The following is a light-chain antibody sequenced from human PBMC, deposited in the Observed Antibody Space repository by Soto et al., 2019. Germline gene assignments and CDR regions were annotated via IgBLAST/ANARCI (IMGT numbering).Light chain of an antibody. Sequence: EIVLTQSPGTLSLSLGERATLSCRASQSVSSNYLAWYQQKPGQAPRLLIYETSSRATGSPDRFSGSGSGTDFTLSISRLEPEDFAVYYCQQYGNGNSPRYSFGQGTRLEIK. CDR1: QSVSSNY. CDR2: ETS. V-gene: IGKV3-20*01. J-gene: IGKJ2*03. CDR3: QQYGNGNSPRYS.